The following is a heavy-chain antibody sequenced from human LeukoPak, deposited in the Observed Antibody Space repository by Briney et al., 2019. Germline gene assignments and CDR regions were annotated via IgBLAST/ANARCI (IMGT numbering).Heavy chain of an antibody. CDR1: GYTFTSYY. CDR2: INPSGGST. V-gene: IGHV1-46*01. D-gene: IGHD3-10*01. Sequence: GASVKVSCKGSGYTFTSYYMHWVRQAPGQGLEWMGIINPSGGSTSYAQKFQGRVTMTRDMSTSTVYMELSSLRSEDTAVYYCARASKGGSGSYYYPNDYWGQGTLVTVSS. CDR3: ARASKGGSGSYYYPNDY. J-gene: IGHJ4*02.